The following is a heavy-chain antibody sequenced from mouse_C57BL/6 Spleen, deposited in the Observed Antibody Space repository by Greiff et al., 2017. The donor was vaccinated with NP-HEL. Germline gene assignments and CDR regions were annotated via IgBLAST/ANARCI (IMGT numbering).Heavy chain of an antibody. J-gene: IGHJ2*01. V-gene: IGHV1-26*01. CDR3: ARGYYDYDGDY. D-gene: IGHD2-4*01. Sequence: VQLQQSGPELVKPGASVKISCKASGYTFTDYYMNWVKQSHGKSLEWIGDINPNNGGTSYNQKFKGKATLTVDKSSSTAYMELRSLTSEDSAVYYCARGYYDYDGDYWGQGTTLTVSS. CDR1: GYTFTDYY. CDR2: INPNNGGT.